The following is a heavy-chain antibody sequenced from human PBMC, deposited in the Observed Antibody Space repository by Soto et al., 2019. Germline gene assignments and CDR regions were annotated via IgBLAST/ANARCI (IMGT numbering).Heavy chain of an antibody. CDR1: GFTFDDYA. J-gene: IGHJ4*02. V-gene: IGHV3-9*01. CDR2: ISWNSGSI. Sequence: EVQLVESGGGLVQPGRSLRLSCAASGFTFDDYAIHWVRQAPGKGLEWGSGISWNSGSIGYADSVKGRFTISRDNAKNSLYLQMNSLRAEDTALYYCAKEPLDSWGQGTLVTVSS. CDR3: AKEPLDS.